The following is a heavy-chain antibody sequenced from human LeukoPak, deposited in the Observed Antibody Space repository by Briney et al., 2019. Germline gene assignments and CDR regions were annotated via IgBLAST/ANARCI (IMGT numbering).Heavy chain of an antibody. CDR2: IKSKTDGGTT. J-gene: IGHJ4*02. CDR1: GFTFSNAW. D-gene: IGHD3-10*01. CDR3: TLTWGSGSYYDY. Sequence: GGSLRLSCAASGFTFSNAWLNRVRQAPGKGLEWVGHIKSKTDGGTTDYAAPVKGRFTISRDDSKNTLFLQMNSLKTEDTAVYYCTLTWGSGSYYDYWGRGTLVTVSS. V-gene: IGHV3-15*01.